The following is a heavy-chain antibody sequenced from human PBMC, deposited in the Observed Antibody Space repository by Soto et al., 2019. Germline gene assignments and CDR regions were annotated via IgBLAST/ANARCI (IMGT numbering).Heavy chain of an antibody. D-gene: IGHD1-1*01. V-gene: IGHV3-30*04. CDR3: ARELERVFDY. CDR2: IAYDGRNK. Sequence: QVQLVESGGGVVQPGRSLRLSCAASGFTFSSYAMHWVRQAPGKGLEWVGVIAYDGRNKYYADSVKGRFTISRDNSKNTLYLHMNSLRIEDTAVYYCARELERVFDYWGQGTLVTVSS. CDR1: GFTFSSYA. J-gene: IGHJ4*02.